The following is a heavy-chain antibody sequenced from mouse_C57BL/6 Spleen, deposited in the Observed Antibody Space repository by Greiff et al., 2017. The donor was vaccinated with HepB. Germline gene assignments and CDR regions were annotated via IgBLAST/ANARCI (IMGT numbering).Heavy chain of an antibody. J-gene: IGHJ2*01. CDR1: GLNIKDTY. V-gene: IGHV14-3*02. CDR2: IDPPNGNT. CDR3: ARMARK. Sequence: EVQLQQSGAELVKSGATVKLSCTASGLNIKDTYTNWLKQWPEQGPEWIGRIDPPNGNTKYDLKFQGKATITEDSSSNTADLQLSSLTSEDTAVYYCARMARKWSQCTTLTVSS.